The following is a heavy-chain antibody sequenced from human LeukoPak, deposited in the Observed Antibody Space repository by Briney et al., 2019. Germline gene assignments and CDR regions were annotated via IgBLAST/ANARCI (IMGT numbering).Heavy chain of an antibody. CDR1: GYTFTGYY. CDR3: ARRLVDSNDGYDV. J-gene: IGHJ3*01. CDR2: INPNSGGT. Sequence: SVKVSCKASGYTFTGYYMHWVRQAPGQGLEWMGWINPNSGGTSYAQPFKHRVTMTRDTAISTAYMELSSLRSDDTAVYYCARRLVDSNDGYDVWGQGTMVTVSS. V-gene: IGHV1-2*02. D-gene: IGHD2-15*01.